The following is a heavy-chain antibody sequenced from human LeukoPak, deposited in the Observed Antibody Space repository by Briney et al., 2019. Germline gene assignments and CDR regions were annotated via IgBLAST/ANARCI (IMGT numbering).Heavy chain of an antibody. J-gene: IGHJ4*02. CDR3: AKSGGYGLIDY. D-gene: IGHD1-26*01. Sequence: SETLSLTCTVSGASISGSGYYWGWIRQPPGRGLEWIGSIYSSGSTYYNASLQSRVTISIETSKNQISLRLNSVTAADTAMYYCAKSGGYGLIDYWGRGTLVTVSS. CDR2: IYSSGST. CDR1: GASISGSGYY. V-gene: IGHV4-39*01.